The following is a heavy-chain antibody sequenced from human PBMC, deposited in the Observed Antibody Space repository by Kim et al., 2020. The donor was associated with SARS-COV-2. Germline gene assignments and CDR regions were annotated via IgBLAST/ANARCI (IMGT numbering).Heavy chain of an antibody. CDR1: GFTFSSYG. Sequence: LSLTCAASGFTFSSYGMHWVRQAPGKGLEWVAVIWYDGSNKYYADSVKGRFTISRDNSKNTLYLQMNSLRAEDTAVYYCARGWIQLVFDYWGQGTLV. CDR2: IWYDGSNK. J-gene: IGHJ4*02. CDR3: ARGWIQLVFDY. V-gene: IGHV3-33*01. D-gene: IGHD5-18*01.